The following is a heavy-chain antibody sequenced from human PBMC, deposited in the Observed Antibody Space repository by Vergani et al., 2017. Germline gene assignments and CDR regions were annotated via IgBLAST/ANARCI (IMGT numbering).Heavy chain of an antibody. V-gene: IGHV3-74*03. CDR3: ARARCIETCYMSNWLDS. J-gene: IGHJ5*01. CDR1: GFSFNSYW. D-gene: IGHD3-9*01. CDR2: IKRDGSIT. Sequence: DVHLAESGGGFFQPGGSLRLSCSASGFSFNSYWMHWVRQVPGKGLLWVSRIKRDGSITAYSDSVKGRFNISRDNAQNTLYLQMNSLRVEDTGVYECARARCIETCYMSNWLDSWGQGTLVTVSS.